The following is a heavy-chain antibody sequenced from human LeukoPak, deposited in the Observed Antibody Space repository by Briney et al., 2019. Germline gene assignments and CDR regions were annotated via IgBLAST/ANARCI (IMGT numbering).Heavy chain of an antibody. CDR2: IIPIFGTA. Sequence: GASVKVSCKASGGTFSSYAINWVRQAPGQGLEWMGGIIPIFGTANYAQKFQDRVTITADESTSTAYMELSSLRSEDTAIYYCASRLYCSNTRCRNFPFAYWGQRTLVTVSS. V-gene: IGHV1-69*13. CDR1: GGTFSSYA. J-gene: IGHJ4*02. CDR3: ASRLYCSNTRCRNFPFAY. D-gene: IGHD2-2*01.